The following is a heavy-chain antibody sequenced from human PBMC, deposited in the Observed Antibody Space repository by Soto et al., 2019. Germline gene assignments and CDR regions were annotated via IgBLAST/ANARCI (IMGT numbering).Heavy chain of an antibody. Sequence: GGSLRLSCAASGFTFSSYSMNWVRQAPGKGLEWVSYISSSSSTIYYADSVKGRFTISRDNAKNSLYLQMNSLRDEDTAVYYCARVKCSVGSCYKDYYYVMDVCGQGSTVIVSS. CDR1: GFTFSSYS. CDR3: ARVKCSVGSCYKDYYYVMDV. D-gene: IGHD2-15*01. CDR2: ISSSSSTI. J-gene: IGHJ6*02. V-gene: IGHV3-48*02.